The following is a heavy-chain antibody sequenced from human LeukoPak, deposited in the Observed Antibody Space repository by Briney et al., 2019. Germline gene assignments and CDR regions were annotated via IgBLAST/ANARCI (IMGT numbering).Heavy chain of an antibody. Sequence: SETLSLTCTVSGGSISSSSYYWAWIRQPPGKGLEWIGGIYYTGSTYSTPSLKSRATISVDTSKNQFSLRLTSVTAADTAVYYCARLGDSAMVRYFDYWGQGTLVTVSS. D-gene: IGHD5-18*01. CDR1: GGSISSSSYY. J-gene: IGHJ4*02. CDR3: ARLGDSAMVRYFDY. V-gene: IGHV4-39*01. CDR2: IYYTGST.